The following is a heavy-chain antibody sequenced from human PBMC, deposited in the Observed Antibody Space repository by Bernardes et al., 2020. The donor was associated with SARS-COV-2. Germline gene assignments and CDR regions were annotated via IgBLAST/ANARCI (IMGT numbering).Heavy chain of an antibody. D-gene: IGHD5-12*01. CDR2: IYYSGST. CDR3: ARHAQDGYKTLWINWYFDL. Sequence: SETLSLTCTVSGGSISSSSYYWGWIRQPPGKGLEWIGSIYYSGSTYYNPSRKSRVTISVDTSKNQFSLRLSSVTAADTAVYYCARHAQDGYKTLWINWYFDLWCRGTLVTVSS. V-gene: IGHV4-39*01. J-gene: IGHJ2*01. CDR1: GGSISSSSYY.